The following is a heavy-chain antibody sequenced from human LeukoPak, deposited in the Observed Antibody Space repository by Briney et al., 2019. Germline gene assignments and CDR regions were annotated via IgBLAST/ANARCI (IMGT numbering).Heavy chain of an antibody. V-gene: IGHV4-31*03. CDR1: GGSISSGGYY. CDR2: IYYSGST. D-gene: IGHD4-11*01. J-gene: IGHJ4*02. Sequence: PSETLSLTCTVSGGSISSGGYYWSWIRQHPGKGLEWIGYIYYSGSTYYNPSLKSRVTISVDTSKNQFSLKLSSVTAADTAVYYCARDSYSNYGIDYWGQGTLVTVSP. CDR3: ARDSYSNYGIDY.